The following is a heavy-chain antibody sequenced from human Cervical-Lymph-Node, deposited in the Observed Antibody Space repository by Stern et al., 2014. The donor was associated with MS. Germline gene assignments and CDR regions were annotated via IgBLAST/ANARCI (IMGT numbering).Heavy chain of an antibody. Sequence: VQLVQSGGGLVQPGGSLRLSCAASGFTFSSYSMNWVRQAPGKGLEWVSYISGSSSTIYYSDSVKGRFTISRDNAKNSLYLQMNSLRDEDTAVYYCARRHSSGWYAYFDYWGQGILVTVSS. CDR3: ARRHSSGWYAYFDY. CDR2: ISGSSSTI. CDR1: GFTFSSYS. D-gene: IGHD6-19*01. J-gene: IGHJ4*02. V-gene: IGHV3-48*02.